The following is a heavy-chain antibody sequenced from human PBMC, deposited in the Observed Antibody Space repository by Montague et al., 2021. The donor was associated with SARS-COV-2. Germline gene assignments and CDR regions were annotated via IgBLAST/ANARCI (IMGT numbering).Heavy chain of an antibody. Sequence: SETLSLTCSVSSGSISDYYWSWIRQPPGEGLEWIGYISHSGSTNYNPSLKSRVTMSLDMSKSDFSLTLNSVTAADTAVYFCARVKKDGFNWGLDYWGQGTLVTVSS. CDR3: ARVKKDGFNWGLDY. CDR1: SGSISDYY. CDR2: ISHSGST. J-gene: IGHJ4*02. D-gene: IGHD5-24*01. V-gene: IGHV4-59*01.